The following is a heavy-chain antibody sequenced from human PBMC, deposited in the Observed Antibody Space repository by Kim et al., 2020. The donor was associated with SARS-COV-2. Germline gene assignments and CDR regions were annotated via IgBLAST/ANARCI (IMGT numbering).Heavy chain of an antibody. CDR1: GYTFTSYG. Sequence: ASVKVSCKASGYTFTSYGISWVRQAPGQGLEWMGWISAYNGNTNYAQKLQGRVTMTTDTSTSTAYMELRSLRSDDTAVYYCARDKISRSYDFWSGYYRGWFDPWGQGTLVTVSS. D-gene: IGHD3-3*01. J-gene: IGHJ5*02. V-gene: IGHV1-18*04. CDR2: ISAYNGNT. CDR3: ARDKISRSYDFWSGYYRGWFDP.